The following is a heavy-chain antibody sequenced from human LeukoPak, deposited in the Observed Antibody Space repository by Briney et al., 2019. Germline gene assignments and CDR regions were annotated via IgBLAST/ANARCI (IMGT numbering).Heavy chain of an antibody. CDR1: GFTFSDYY. CDR3: ARAPYYYDSSGYYISY. D-gene: IGHD3-22*01. Sequence: GGSLRLSCAASGFTFSDYYMSWIRQAPGKGLEWVSYISSSGSTIYYADSVKGRFTISRDNAKNSLYLQMNSRRAEDTAVYYCARAPYYYDSSGYYISYWGQGTLVTVSS. V-gene: IGHV3-11*01. J-gene: IGHJ4*02. CDR2: ISSSGSTI.